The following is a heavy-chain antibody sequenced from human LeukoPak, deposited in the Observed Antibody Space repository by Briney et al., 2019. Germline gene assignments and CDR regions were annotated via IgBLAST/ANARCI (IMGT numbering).Heavy chain of an antibody. D-gene: IGHD6-19*01. J-gene: IGHJ4*02. V-gene: IGHV4-34*01. CDR1: GGSFSGYY. CDR3: ARGRLARSPYFDY. Sequence: SETLSLTCAVYGGSFSGYYWSWIRQPPGKGLEWIGEINHSGSTNYNPSLKSRVTISVETSKNQFSLNLSSVTAADTAVYYCARGRLARSPYFDYWGQGTLVTVSS. CDR2: INHSGST.